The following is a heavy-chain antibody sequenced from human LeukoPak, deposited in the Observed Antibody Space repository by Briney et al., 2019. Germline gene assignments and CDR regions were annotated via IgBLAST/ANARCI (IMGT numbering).Heavy chain of an antibody. CDR2: ISSSGGSP. J-gene: IGHJ4*02. Sequence: GGTLRLSCSASGFTFTSYAMSWVRQAPGKGLEWISAISSSGGSPYYADSVKGRFTISRDSSKNTLFLQMNRLRPEDAAVYYCAKAPVTTCRGAFCYPFDYWGLGTLVTVSS. CDR3: AKAPVTTCRGAFCYPFDY. CDR1: GFTFTSYA. V-gene: IGHV3-23*01. D-gene: IGHD2-15*01.